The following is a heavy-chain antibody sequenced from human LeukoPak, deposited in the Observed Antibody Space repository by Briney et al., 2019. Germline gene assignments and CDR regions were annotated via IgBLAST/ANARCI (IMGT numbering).Heavy chain of an antibody. CDR3: AAYGDYTARFDY. Sequence: SQTLSLTCTVSGGSISSGDYYWSWIRQPPGKGLECIGYIYYSGSTYYNPSLKSRVTISVDTSKNQFSLKLSSVTAADTAVYYCAAYGDYTARFDYWGQGTLVTVSS. V-gene: IGHV4-30-4*01. CDR2: IYYSGST. CDR1: GGSISSGDYY. D-gene: IGHD4-17*01. J-gene: IGHJ4*02.